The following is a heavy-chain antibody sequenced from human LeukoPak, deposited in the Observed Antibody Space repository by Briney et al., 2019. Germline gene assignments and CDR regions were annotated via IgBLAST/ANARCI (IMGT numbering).Heavy chain of an antibody. CDR1: GFTLSSYW. J-gene: IGHJ4*02. CDR3: ARDKGGGDY. V-gene: IGHV3-7*01. Sequence: PGGSLRLSCAASGFTLSSYWMSWVRQAPGKGLEWVANIKQDGSEKYYVDSVKGRFTISRDNAENSLYLQMNNLRVEDTAVYYCARDKGGGDYWGQGTLVTVSS. D-gene: IGHD3-16*01. CDR2: IKQDGSEK.